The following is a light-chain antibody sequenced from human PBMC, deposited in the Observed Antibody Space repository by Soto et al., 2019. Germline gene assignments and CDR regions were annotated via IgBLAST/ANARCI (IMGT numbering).Light chain of an antibody. CDR1: QSVSSNY. CDR3: QQYGSSPPLT. CDR2: GAS. J-gene: IGKJ4*01. V-gene: IGKV3-20*01. Sequence: EIVFTQSPVTLSLSPVERATLSCSAIQSVSSNYLAWYQQKPGQAPRLLIYGASSRATGIPDRFSGSGSGTDFTLTISRLEPEDFVVYYCQQYGSSPPLTFGGGTKVDIK.